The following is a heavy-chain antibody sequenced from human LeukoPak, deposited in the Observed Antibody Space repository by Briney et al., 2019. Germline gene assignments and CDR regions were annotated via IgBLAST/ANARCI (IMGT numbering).Heavy chain of an antibody. CDR1: GFIFSVYG. J-gene: IGHJ4*02. Sequence: QPGRSLRLSCAASGFIFSVYGMHWVRQAPGKGLEWVALLSGDETYIDYTDSVKGRFTISRDTSKNTLFLQMNSLRADDTAIYYCAKAAVYSRNWTPFDDWGQGTLVIVSS. CDR3: AKAAVYSRNWTPFDD. D-gene: IGHD6-13*01. CDR2: LSGDETYI. V-gene: IGHV3-30*18.